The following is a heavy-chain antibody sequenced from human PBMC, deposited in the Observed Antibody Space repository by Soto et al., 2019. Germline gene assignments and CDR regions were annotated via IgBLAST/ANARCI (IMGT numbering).Heavy chain of an antibody. CDR3: ASPTRDYYYCYGMDV. Sequence: QVQLVQSGAEVKKPGSSVKVSCKASGGTFSSYAISWVRQAPGQGLEWMGGIIPIFGTANYAQKLQGRVTITPDKSTSTAYMELSSLRSDDTAVYYCASPTRDYYYCYGMDVWGQGTTVTVSS. CDR1: GGTFSSYA. CDR2: IIPIFGTA. J-gene: IGHJ6*02. V-gene: IGHV1-69*14.